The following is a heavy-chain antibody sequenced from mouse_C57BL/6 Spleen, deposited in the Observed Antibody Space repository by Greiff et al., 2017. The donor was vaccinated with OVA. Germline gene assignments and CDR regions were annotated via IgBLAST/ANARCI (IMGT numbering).Heavy chain of an antibody. J-gene: IGHJ3*01. CDR3: ARHGGYYGSSYISGWFAY. V-gene: IGHV1-26*01. Sequence: EVQLQQSGPELVKPGASVKISCKASGYTFTDYYMNWVKQSHGKSLEWIGDINPNNGGTSYNQKFKGKATLTVDKSSSTAYMELRSLTSEDSAVYYCARHGGYYGSSYISGWFAYWGQGTLVTVSA. CDR2: INPNNGGT. D-gene: IGHD1-1*01. CDR1: GYTFTDYY.